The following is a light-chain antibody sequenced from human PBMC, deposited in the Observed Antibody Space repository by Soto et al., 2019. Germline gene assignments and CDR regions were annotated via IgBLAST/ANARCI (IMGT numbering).Light chain of an antibody. CDR1: ETVATN. CDR2: GAS. V-gene: IGKV3-20*01. CDR3: QQYGSSGT. Sequence: EVMLIQSPATLSMSPGERATLSCRASETVATNLAWYQQKPGQAPRLLIYGASNRATGIPDRFSGSGSGTDFTLTISRLEPEDFAVYYCQQYGSSGTFGQGTKVEIK. J-gene: IGKJ1*01.